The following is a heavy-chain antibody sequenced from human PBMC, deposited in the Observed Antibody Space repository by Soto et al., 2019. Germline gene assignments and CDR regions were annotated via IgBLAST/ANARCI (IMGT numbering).Heavy chain of an antibody. D-gene: IGHD3-16*01. V-gene: IGHV3-74*03. CDR3: AKDLSWGQCDY. CDR1: GFIFSSYW. CDR2: IKTDGTVT. Sequence: EVQLVESGGGLVQPGGSLRLSCAASGFIFSSYWMHWVRQDAGKGLLWVSSIKTDGTVTQYADSVKGRFTVSRDNAKNTLYLQMNSLRAEDTAVYYCAKDLSWGQCDYWGQGALVTVSS. J-gene: IGHJ4*02.